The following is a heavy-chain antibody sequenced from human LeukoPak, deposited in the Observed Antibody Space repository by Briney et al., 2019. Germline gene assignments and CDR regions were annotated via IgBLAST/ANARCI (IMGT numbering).Heavy chain of an antibody. CDR1: GFTFSSYE. Sequence: GGSLRLSCAASGFTFSSYEMNWVRQAPGKGLEWVSYISSSGSTIYYADSVRGRFTISRDNAKNSLYLQMNSLRAEDTALYYCARDGNYDILTGYWGAFDIWGQGTMVTVSS. D-gene: IGHD3-9*01. CDR2: ISSSGSTI. CDR3: ARDGNYDILTGYWGAFDI. V-gene: IGHV3-48*03. J-gene: IGHJ3*02.